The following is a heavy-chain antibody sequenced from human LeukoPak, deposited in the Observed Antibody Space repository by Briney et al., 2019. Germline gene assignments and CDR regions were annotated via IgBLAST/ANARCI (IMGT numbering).Heavy chain of an antibody. V-gene: IGHV1-8*01. J-gene: IGHJ6*02. CDR1: GYTFTNFD. D-gene: IGHD6-13*01. CDR3: ARDCHSSSWYYGVRSCMDV. Sequence: ASVKVSCKTSGYTFTNFDINWVRQATGQGLEWMGWMSPNTGYTGYAQKFQGRVTMTRDISINTAYMELSSLRSDDTAVYYCARDCHSSSWYYGVRSCMDVWGQGTTVTVSS. CDR2: MSPNTGYT.